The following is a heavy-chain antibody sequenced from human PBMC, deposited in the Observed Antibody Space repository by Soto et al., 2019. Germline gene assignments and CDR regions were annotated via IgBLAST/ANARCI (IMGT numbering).Heavy chain of an antibody. D-gene: IGHD5-18*01. V-gene: IGHV3-21*01. CDR2: ISSSNSYI. J-gene: IGHJ6*02. CDR3: ARGAGTAINHYYGMDV. Sequence: GGSLRLSCAASGSTFSSDSMNWVRQAPGKGLEWVSSISSSNSYIYYADSVMGRFTITRDNAKNSLYLQKNSLRAEDTVVYYCARGAGTAINHYYGMDVWGQGTTVTVSS. CDR1: GSTFSSDS.